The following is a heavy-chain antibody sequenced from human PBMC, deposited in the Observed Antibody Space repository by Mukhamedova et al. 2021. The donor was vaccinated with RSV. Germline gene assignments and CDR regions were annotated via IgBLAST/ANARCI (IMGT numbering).Heavy chain of an antibody. J-gene: IGHJ4*02. CDR3: ARGGVDTDYYFDY. D-gene: IGHD5-18*01. V-gene: IGHV4-4*02. CDR2: HGGST. Sequence: HGGSTNYNPSLKSRVTISVDKSKNQFSLKLSSVTAADTAVYYCARGGVDTDYYFDYWCQGTLVTVSS.